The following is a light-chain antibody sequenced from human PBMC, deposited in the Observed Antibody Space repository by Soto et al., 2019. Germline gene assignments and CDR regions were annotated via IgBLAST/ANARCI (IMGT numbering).Light chain of an antibody. Sequence: DIQMTQSPSSLSTSVGDRVTITCRASQAISIYLAWYQQKPGKVPKLLIYAASTLQSGVPSRFSGSGSGTDFTLTISSLQPEDVAIYYCQRYNSAPPTFGQGTKVEIK. J-gene: IGKJ1*01. CDR1: QAISIY. CDR3: QRYNSAPPT. CDR2: AAS. V-gene: IGKV1-27*01.